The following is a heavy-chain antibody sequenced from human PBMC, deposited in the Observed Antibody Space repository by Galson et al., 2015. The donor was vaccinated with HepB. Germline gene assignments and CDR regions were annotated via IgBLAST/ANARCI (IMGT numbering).Heavy chain of an antibody. CDR1: GYTFTSYA. J-gene: IGHJ5*02. V-gene: IGHV7-4-1*02. D-gene: IGHD2-2*01. Sequence: SVKVSCKASGYTFTSYAMNWVRQAPGQGLEWMGWINTNTGNPTYAQGFTGRFVFSLDTSVSTAYLQISSLKAEDTAVYYCAREGGVVVPAGRDWFDPWGQGTLVTVSS. CDR2: INTNTGNP. CDR3: AREGGVVVPAGRDWFDP.